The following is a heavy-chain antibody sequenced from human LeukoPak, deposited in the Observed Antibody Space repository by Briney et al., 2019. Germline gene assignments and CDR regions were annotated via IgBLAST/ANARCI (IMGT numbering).Heavy chain of an antibody. D-gene: IGHD5-24*01. CDR2: ISSSSSTI. V-gene: IGHV3-48*02. Sequence: PGGSLRLSCAASGFTFSSYSMNWVRQAPGKGLEWVSYISSSSSTIYYADSVKGRFTISRDNAKNSLYLQMNSLRDEDTAVYYCARGRWLHSHKIYYYYGMDVWGQGTTVTVSS. CDR3: ARGRWLHSHKIYYYYGMDV. CDR1: GFTFSSYS. J-gene: IGHJ6*02.